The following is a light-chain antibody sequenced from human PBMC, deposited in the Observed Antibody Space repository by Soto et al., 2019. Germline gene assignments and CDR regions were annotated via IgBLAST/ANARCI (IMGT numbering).Light chain of an antibody. CDR2: GIS. CDR1: QSVSNSY. V-gene: IGKV3-20*01. CDR3: QQYTYLPHT. J-gene: IGKJ2*01. Sequence: ESVLTQSPGTLSLSQGERATLSCRASQSVSNSYFAWYQQKPGQPPRLLIYGISNRATGIPDRFSGSGSGTDFTLTISRLEPADFVVYYCQQYTYLPHTFGQGTKLEV.